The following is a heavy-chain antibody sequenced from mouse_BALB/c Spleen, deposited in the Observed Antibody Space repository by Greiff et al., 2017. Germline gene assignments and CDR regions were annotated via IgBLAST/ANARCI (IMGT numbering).Heavy chain of an antibody. CDR3: ARSGSYDGYPWFAY. J-gene: IGHJ3*01. Sequence: VQLQQSGAELAKPGASVKMSCKASGYTFTSYWMHWVKQRPGQGLEWIGYINPSTGYTEYNQKFKDKATLTADKSSSTAYMQLSSLTSEDSAVYYCARSGSYDGYPWFAYWGQGTLVTVSA. CDR1: GYTFTSYW. CDR2: INPSTGYT. D-gene: IGHD2-3*01. V-gene: IGHV1-7*01.